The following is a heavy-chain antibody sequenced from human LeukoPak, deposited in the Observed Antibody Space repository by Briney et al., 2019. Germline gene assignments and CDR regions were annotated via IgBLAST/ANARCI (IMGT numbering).Heavy chain of an antibody. V-gene: IGHV3-23*01. CDR3: AKSFPYYYGSGSYYINPFDS. CDR1: GFTFSNYN. J-gene: IGHJ4*02. CDR2: MSGSGDST. D-gene: IGHD3-10*01. Sequence: GGSLRLSCAASGFTFSNYNMNWVRQAPGKGLEWVSAMSGSGDSTYYADSVKGRFTISRDNSKNTLYLQMNSLRAEDTAIYYCAKSFPYYYGSGSYYINPFDSWGQGTLVTVSS.